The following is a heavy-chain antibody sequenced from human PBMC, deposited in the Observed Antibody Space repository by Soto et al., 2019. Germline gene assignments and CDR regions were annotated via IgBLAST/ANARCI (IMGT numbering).Heavy chain of an antibody. CDR2: ISGSGGRT. CDR3: AKGGYYSLFDI. Sequence: GVSLRLSCLASGFPFSSYAMSWVRQTPGKGLEWVSGISGSGGRTYYADSVKGRFTISRDNSNNTLSLQMHILRVEDTAVYFCAKGGYYSLFDIWGQGTVVPVSS. CDR1: GFPFSSYA. J-gene: IGHJ3*02. D-gene: IGHD3-16*01. V-gene: IGHV3-23*01.